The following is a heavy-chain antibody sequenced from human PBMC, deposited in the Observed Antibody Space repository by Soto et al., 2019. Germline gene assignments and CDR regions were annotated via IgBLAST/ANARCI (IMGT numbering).Heavy chain of an antibody. CDR3: AKDPVPQLLPSWWIDP. CDR1: GFAFGAYA. J-gene: IGHJ5*02. V-gene: IGHV3-23*01. Sequence: GGSLRLSCAASGFAFGAYAMTWVRQAPGKGLEWVSVISGGGGNTYYADSVKGRFTISRDNSKKILYLQMSSLRAEDTAIYYCAKDPVPQLLPSWWIDPWGLGTLVTVSS. D-gene: IGHD2-2*01. CDR2: ISGGGGNT.